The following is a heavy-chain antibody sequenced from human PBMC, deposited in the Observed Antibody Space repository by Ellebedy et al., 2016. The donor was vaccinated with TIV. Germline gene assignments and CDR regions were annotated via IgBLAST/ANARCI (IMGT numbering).Heavy chain of an antibody. Sequence: GESLKISCAASGFSFTSFGINWVRQAPGKGLEWVGIVWYDGTKTYYGDSVKGRFTIARDNSRNTVSLQMNSLRAEDTAVYFYARVANKSTPLDYWGQGTLVTVSS. V-gene: IGHV3-33*01. CDR3: ARVANKSTPLDY. CDR2: VWYDGTKT. D-gene: IGHD1/OR15-1a*01. CDR1: GFSFTSFG. J-gene: IGHJ4*02.